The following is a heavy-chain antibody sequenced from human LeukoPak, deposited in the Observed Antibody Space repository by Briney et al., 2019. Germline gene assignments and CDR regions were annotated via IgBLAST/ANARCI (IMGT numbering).Heavy chain of an antibody. CDR2: VWYDGSNE. J-gene: IGHJ3*02. Sequence: PGGSLRLSCAASGFTFSSYGMHWVRQAPGKGLEWVALVWYDGSNEKYADSVKGRFTISRDNSKSTLFLQMNSLRAEDTAVYYCARTSSYAFDMWGQGTMVTVFS. CDR1: GFTFSSYG. D-gene: IGHD6-6*01. V-gene: IGHV3-33*01. CDR3: ARTSSYAFDM.